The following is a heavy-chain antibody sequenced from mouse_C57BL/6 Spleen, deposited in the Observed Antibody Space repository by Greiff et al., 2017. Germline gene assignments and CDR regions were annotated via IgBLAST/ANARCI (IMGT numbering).Heavy chain of an antibody. CDR2: ISYDGSN. CDR3: ALIYYDYPFYAMDY. Sequence: ESGPGLVKPSQSLSLTCSVTGYSITSGYYWNWIRQFPGNKLEWMGYISYDGSNNYNPSLKNRISITRDTSKNQFFLKLNSVTTEDTATYYCALIYYDYPFYAMDYWGQGTSVTVSS. D-gene: IGHD2-4*01. V-gene: IGHV3-6*01. J-gene: IGHJ4*01. CDR1: GYSITSGYY.